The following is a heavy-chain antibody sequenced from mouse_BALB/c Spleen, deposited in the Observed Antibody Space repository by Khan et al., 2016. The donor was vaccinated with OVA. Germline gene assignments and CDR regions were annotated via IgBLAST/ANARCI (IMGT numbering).Heavy chain of an antibody. D-gene: IGHD1-1*01. Sequence: VQLQQSGPELMKPGASVKISCKASGYSFTSYYMHWVKQSHGKTLEWIGYIDPFNGVTTHNQKFKGKATLTVDKSSSTAYMHLSSLTSEDSAISYCASHGSTSWFAYWGQGTLVTVSA. CDR1: GYSFTSYY. CDR2: IDPFNGVT. J-gene: IGHJ3*01. CDR3: ASHGSTSWFAY. V-gene: IGHV1-31*01.